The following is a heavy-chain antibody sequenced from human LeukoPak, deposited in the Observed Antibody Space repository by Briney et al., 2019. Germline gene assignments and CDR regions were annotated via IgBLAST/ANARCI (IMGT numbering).Heavy chain of an antibody. CDR3: ARGRIFFDGSGHYYPDY. CDR2: VSGDNDSI. CDR1: GYTFSSYG. J-gene: IGHJ4*02. V-gene: IGHV1-18*01. Sequence: GASVKASCKTSGYTFSSYGITWVRQAPGQGLEWMGSVSGDNDSIVYAQKFQDKVTLTTDTSTNTAYMDLRSLRSNDTAVYFCARGRIFFDGSGHYYPDYWGRGTLVTVSS. D-gene: IGHD3-22*01.